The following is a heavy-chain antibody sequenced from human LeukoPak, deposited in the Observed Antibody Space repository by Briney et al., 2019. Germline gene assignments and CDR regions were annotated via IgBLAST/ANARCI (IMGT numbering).Heavy chain of an antibody. Sequence: GGSLRLSCAASGITFSSYGMHWVRQAPGKGLEWVAVIWYDGSNKYYADSVKGRFTISRDNSKNTLYLQMNSLRAEDTAVYYCARDSSDYGDYGYYFDYWGQGTLVTVSS. CDR2: IWYDGSNK. V-gene: IGHV3-33*01. CDR1: GITFSSYG. CDR3: ARDSSDYGDYGYYFDY. J-gene: IGHJ4*02. D-gene: IGHD4-17*01.